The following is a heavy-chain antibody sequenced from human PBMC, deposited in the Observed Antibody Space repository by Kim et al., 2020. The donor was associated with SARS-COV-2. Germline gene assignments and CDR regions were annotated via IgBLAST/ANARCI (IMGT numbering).Heavy chain of an antibody. J-gene: IGHJ4*02. Sequence: NPSLKSRVTISVATSKNQFSLKLSSVTAADTAVYYCARLITMVRGVIIDYWGQGTLVTVSS. CDR3: ARLITMVRGVIIDY. V-gene: IGHV4-39*01. D-gene: IGHD3-10*01.